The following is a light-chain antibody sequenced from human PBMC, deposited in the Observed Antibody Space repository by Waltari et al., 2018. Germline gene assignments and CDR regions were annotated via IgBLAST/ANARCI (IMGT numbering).Light chain of an antibody. J-gene: IGKJ2*01. CDR3: QQSYSTPYT. Sequence: TVMTQSPATLSVPPGERVTLSCRASQNINTDLAWYQQKPGQAPRLLIYGASTRATDIPATFSGSVSGTEFTLTISSLQSEDFAVYYCQQSYSTPYTFGQGTKLEIK. V-gene: IGKV3-15*01. CDR2: GAS. CDR1: QNINTD.